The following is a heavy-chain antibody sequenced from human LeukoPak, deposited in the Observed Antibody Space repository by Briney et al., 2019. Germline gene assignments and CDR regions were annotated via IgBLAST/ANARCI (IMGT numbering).Heavy chain of an antibody. CDR3: ARRVPGYDSSGPEDAFDI. CDR2: IYHSGST. J-gene: IGHJ3*02. D-gene: IGHD3-22*01. CDR1: GYSISRGYY. V-gene: IGHV4-38-2*01. Sequence: SETLSLTCAVSGYSISRGYYWGWIRQPPGKGLEWIGSIYHSGSTYYNPSLKSRVTISVDTSKNQFSLKLSSVTAADTAVYYCARRVPGYDSSGPEDAFDIWGQGTMVTVSS.